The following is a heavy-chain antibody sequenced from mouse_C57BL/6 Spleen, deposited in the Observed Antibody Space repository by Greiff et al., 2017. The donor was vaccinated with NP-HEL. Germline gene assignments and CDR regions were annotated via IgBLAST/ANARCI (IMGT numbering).Heavy chain of an antibody. V-gene: IGHV1-80*01. D-gene: IGHD1-1*01. CDR3: ARSPVVPYYFDY. Sequence: VQLQQSGAELVKPGASVKISCKASGYAFSSYWMNWVKQRPGKGLEWIGQIYPGDGDTNYNGKFKGKATLTADKSSSTAYMQLSSLTSEDSAVYFCARSPVVPYYFDYWGQGTTLTVSS. J-gene: IGHJ2*01. CDR1: GYAFSSYW. CDR2: IYPGDGDT.